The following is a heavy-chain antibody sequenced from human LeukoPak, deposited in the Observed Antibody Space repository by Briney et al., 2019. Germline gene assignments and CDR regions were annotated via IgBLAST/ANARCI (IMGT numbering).Heavy chain of an antibody. CDR2: ISSSSSTI. Sequence: GGSLRLSCAASGFTFSSYSMNWVRQAPGKGLEWVSYISSSSSTIYYADSVKGRFTISRDNAKNSLYPQMNSLRAEDTAVYYCARIGWLRDNDYWGQGTLVTVSS. CDR3: ARIGWLRDNDY. D-gene: IGHD5-12*01. V-gene: IGHV3-48*01. J-gene: IGHJ4*02. CDR1: GFTFSSYS.